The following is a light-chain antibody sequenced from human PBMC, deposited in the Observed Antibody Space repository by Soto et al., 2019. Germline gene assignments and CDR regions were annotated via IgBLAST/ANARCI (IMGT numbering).Light chain of an antibody. J-gene: IGKJ4*01. CDR1: HSISTN. V-gene: IGKV3-15*01. CDR3: QQYNAWRT. Sequence: EIIMTQSPATLSVSPGEGATLSCRTSHSISTNLAWYQHKRGQSPRLLVYGASTRATGVPARFSGSGSGAEFTHSSSSRQCEDFAGYYWQQYNAWRTFGGWTKVEIK. CDR2: GAS.